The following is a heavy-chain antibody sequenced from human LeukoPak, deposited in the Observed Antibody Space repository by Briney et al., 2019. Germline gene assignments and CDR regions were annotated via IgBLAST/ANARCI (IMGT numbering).Heavy chain of an antibody. CDR3: TRDVGIFGPPFVY. V-gene: IGHV3-49*03. Sequence: GGSLRLSCTASGFTFRDYAMSWFRQAPGKGLEGVGFIRSKAYGGTTEYAASVKGKFTISRDDSKRIAYLQMNSLKAEDTAVYYCTRDVGIFGPPFVYCGEGRKVTVCS. CDR1: GFTFRDYA. CDR2: IRSKAYGGTT. J-gene: IGHJ4*02. D-gene: IGHD3/OR15-3a*01.